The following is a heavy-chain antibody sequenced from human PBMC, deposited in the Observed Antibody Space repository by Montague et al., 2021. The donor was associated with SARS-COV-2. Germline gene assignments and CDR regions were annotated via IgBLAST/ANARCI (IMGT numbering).Heavy chain of an antibody. Sequence: SETLSLTCTVSGGSISSSSYYWGWIRQPPGKGLEWIGSIYYSGSTYHNESLKSRVTISVDTSKNQFSLKLSSVTAADTAVYYCARLSNYYGSGSYYPHNYYYYGMDVWGQGTTVTVSS. J-gene: IGHJ6*02. CDR3: ARLSNYYGSGSYYPHNYYYYGMDV. CDR1: GGSISSSSYY. CDR2: IYYSGST. D-gene: IGHD3-10*01. V-gene: IGHV4-39*01.